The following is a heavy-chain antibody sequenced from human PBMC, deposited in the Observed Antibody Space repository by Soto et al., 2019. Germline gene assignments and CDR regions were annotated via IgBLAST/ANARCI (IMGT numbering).Heavy chain of an antibody. D-gene: IGHD3-22*01. V-gene: IGHV4-4*07. CDR2: IYTGGSI. CDR3: ARVLDSSGFSPDGFAP. Sequence: SETLSLTCTVSGGSLSNYYWSWIRQPTGKGLEWIGRIYTGGSINCNPSLKSRVTMSVDTSKQQFSLKLTSVTAADTAVYYCARVLDSSGFSPDGFAPWGKGPRVTFPS. CDR1: GGSLSNYY. J-gene: IGHJ5*02.